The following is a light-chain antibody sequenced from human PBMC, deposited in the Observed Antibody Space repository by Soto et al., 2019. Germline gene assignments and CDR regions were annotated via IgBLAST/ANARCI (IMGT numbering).Light chain of an antibody. CDR3: SSYTTSTPWV. CDR2: EVS. J-gene: IGLJ3*02. V-gene: IGLV2-14*01. Sequence: QSALTQPASGSGSPGQSIAISCTGTNSDVGGYNYVSWYQHQPGKAPKLMIYEVSNRPSGVSNRFSGSKSGNTASLPISGLQAEDEADYYCSSYTTSTPWVFGGGTKRTVL. CDR1: NSDVGGYNY.